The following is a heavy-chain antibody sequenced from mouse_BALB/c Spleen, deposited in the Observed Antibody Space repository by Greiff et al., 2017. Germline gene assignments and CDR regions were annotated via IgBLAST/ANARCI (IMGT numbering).Heavy chain of an antibody. V-gene: IGHV5-4*02. CDR3: ARLRGFYYAMDY. CDR2: ISDGGSYT. D-gene: IGHD1-2*01. CDR1: GFTFSDYY. Sequence: EVMLVESGGGLVKPGGSLKLSCAASGFTFSDYYMYWVRQTPEKRLEWVATISDGGSYTYYPDSVKGRFTISRDNAKNNLYLQMSSLKSEDTAMYYCARLRGFYYAMDYWGQGTSVTVSS. J-gene: IGHJ4*01.